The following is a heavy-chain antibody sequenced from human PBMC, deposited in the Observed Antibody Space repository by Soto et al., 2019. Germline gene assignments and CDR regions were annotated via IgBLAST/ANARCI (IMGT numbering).Heavy chain of an antibody. V-gene: IGHV3-48*02. CDR1: GFTCRTYN. CDR2: IGSGGTTI. J-gene: IGHJ6*02. Sequence: GGSLRLSCAASGFTCRTYNMTWVRQAPGKGLEWVSYIGSGGTTIYYADSVKGRFTIPRDNAENSLYLQMNSLRDEDTAVYYCATEANDFWSGHYGVDVGGQGTTVTVSS. CDR3: ATEANDFWSGHYGVDV. D-gene: IGHD3-3*01.